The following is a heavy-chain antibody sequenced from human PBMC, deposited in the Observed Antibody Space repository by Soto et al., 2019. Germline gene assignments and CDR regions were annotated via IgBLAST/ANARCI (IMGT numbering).Heavy chain of an antibody. V-gene: IGHV4-31*03. CDR1: GGSICSGGYY. Sequence: SETLSLSCTVSGGSICSGGYYWSWIRQHPGKGLEWIGYIFYSGSTYYNPSLKSRVTISVDTSKNQFSLKLSSVTAADTAVYYCAREVSTTYGMDVWGQGTTVTVSS. D-gene: IGHD3-3*02. CDR3: AREVSTTYGMDV. J-gene: IGHJ6*02. CDR2: IFYSGST.